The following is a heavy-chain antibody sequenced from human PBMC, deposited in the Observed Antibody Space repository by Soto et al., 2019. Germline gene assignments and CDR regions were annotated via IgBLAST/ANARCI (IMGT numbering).Heavy chain of an antibody. CDR2: INSDGSSA. Sequence: EVQLVESEGGLVQPGGSLRVSCAGSGFTFSSNWMHWVRQAPGKGLVWVSRINSDGSSASYADSVMCRFTISRDNAKNTLYPQMNSLRAEDTAVYFCARGPTGWYGFDYWGQGTLVTVSS. V-gene: IGHV3-74*01. D-gene: IGHD6-19*01. CDR1: GFTFSSNW. J-gene: IGHJ4*02. CDR3: ARGPTGWYGFDY.